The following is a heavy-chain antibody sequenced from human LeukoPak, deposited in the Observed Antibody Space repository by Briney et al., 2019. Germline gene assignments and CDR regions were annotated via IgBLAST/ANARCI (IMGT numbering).Heavy chain of an antibody. D-gene: IGHD2-15*01. CDR1: RGSFSGYY. CDR2: INPSGST. V-gene: IGHV4-34*01. CDR3: ARGRYCSADICSGGDAFDI. J-gene: IGHJ3*02. Sequence: SETLSLTCAVYRGSFSGYYWSWIRQPPGKGLEWIGEINPSGSTNYNPSLKSRVTMSVDTSKNQFSLKLSSVTAADTAVYYCARGRYCSADICSGGDAFDIWGQGTMVSVSS.